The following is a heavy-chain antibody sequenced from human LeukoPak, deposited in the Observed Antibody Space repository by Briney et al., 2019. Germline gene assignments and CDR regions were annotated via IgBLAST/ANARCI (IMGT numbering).Heavy chain of an antibody. CDR3: ARDAVVPAAISSYGMDV. CDR2: IYYSGST. CDR1: GGSISSGDYY. J-gene: IGHJ6*02. D-gene: IGHD2-2*01. Sequence: SETLSLTCTVSGGSISSGDYYWSWIRQPPGKGLEWIGYIYYSGSTYYNPSLKSRVTISVDTSKNQFSLKLSSVTAADTAVYYCARDAVVPAAISSYGMDVWGRGTTVTVSS. V-gene: IGHV4-30-4*01.